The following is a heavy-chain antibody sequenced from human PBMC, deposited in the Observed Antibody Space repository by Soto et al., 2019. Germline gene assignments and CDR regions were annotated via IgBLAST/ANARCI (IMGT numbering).Heavy chain of an antibody. CDR1: GFSFEDYD. CDR2: ISSNSGAM. V-gene: IGHV3-9*01. Sequence: EVQLVESGGGLAQPGRSLRLSCVASGFSFEDYDMHWVRQVPGKGLDWVSSISSNSGAMKYADSVKGRFSLSRDNAKNSMYLEMNSLRVEDTAFYFCVKGTFSSSKVIFDYWGQGTLVTVSS. CDR3: VKGTFSSSKVIFDY. J-gene: IGHJ4*02. D-gene: IGHD2-2*01.